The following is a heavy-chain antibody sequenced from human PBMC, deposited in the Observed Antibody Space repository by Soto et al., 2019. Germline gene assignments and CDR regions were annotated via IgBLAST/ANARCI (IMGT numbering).Heavy chain of an antibody. CDR2: ISFDGSDK. CDR1: GFIFSNFG. Sequence: GGSLRLSCAASGFIFSNFGMHWVRQAPGKELECVAVISFDGSDKYYADSVQGRFTISRDNSRNTLYLQMNSLRAEDTAVYYCAKDMIGTTPYRMDVWGQGTTVTVSS. V-gene: IGHV3-30*18. J-gene: IGHJ6*02. CDR3: AKDMIGTTPYRMDV. D-gene: IGHD1-7*01.